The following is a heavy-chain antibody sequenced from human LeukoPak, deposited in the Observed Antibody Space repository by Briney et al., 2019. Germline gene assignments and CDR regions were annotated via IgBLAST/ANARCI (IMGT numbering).Heavy chain of an antibody. CDR2: MNPNSGNT. J-gene: IGHJ4*02. Sequence: ASVKVSCKASGYTFTSYNINWVRQATGQGLEWMGWMNPNSGNTGYAQKFQGRVTMTRNTSISTAYMELSSLRSEDTAVYYCARGRGYYGSGSYHDWGQGTLVTVSS. CDR1: GYTFTSYN. D-gene: IGHD3-10*01. V-gene: IGHV1-8*01. CDR3: ARGRGYYGSGSYHD.